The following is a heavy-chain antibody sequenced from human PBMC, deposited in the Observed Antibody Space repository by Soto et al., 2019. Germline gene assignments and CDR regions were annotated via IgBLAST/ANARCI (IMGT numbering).Heavy chain of an antibody. CDR2: ISGSGGST. CDR1: GFTFSSYA. Sequence: PGGPLRLSCAASGFTFSSYAMSWVRQAPGKGLEWVSAISGSGGSTYYADSVKGRFTISRDNSKNTLYLQMNSLRAEDTAVYYCARDKDYYDSSGYLNLWGQGTLVTVSS. V-gene: IGHV3-23*01. J-gene: IGHJ4*02. D-gene: IGHD3-22*01. CDR3: ARDKDYYDSSGYLNL.